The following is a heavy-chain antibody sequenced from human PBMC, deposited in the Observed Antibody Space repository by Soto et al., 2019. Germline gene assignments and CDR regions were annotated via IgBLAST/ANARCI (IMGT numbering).Heavy chain of an antibody. V-gene: IGHV3-15*01. J-gene: IGHJ4*02. CDR3: TTILVAATWQDY. D-gene: IGHD2-8*02. CDR2: IKSRTDGGTT. Sequence: GGSLRLSCAASGFTFSNGWLNWVRQAPGKGLEWVGRIKSRTDGGTTDYAAPVKDRFTVSRDDSENTLYLQMNSLKTEDTAVYYCTTILVAATWQDYWGQGTLVTVSS. CDR1: GFTFSNGW.